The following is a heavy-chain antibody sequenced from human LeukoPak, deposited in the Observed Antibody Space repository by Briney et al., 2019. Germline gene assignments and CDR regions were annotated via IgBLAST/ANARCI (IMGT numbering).Heavy chain of an antibody. Sequence: ASVKVSCKASGYTFTSYGISWVRQAPGQGLEWMGWISAYNGNTNYAQKLQGRVTMTTDTSTSTAYMELRSLRSDDTAVYYCARDLRLGGYSSGQYYFDYWGQGTLVTVSS. CDR3: ARDLRLGGYSSGQYYFDY. J-gene: IGHJ4*02. CDR1: GYTFTSYG. V-gene: IGHV1-18*01. CDR2: ISAYNGNT. D-gene: IGHD6-19*01.